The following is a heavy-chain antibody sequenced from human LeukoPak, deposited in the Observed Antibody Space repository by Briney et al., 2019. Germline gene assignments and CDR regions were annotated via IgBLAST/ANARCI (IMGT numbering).Heavy chain of an antibody. CDR1: GFTFSSYA. Sequence: GGSLRLSCAASGFTFSSYAMSWVRQAPGKGLEWVSAISGSGGSTYYADSVKGRFTISRDNSKNTLYLQMNSLRAEDTAVYYCAKDPHPNRGAGYYFDYWGQGTLVTVSS. J-gene: IGHJ4*02. V-gene: IGHV3-23*01. CDR3: AKDPHPNRGAGYYFDY. D-gene: IGHD3-10*01. CDR2: ISGSGGST.